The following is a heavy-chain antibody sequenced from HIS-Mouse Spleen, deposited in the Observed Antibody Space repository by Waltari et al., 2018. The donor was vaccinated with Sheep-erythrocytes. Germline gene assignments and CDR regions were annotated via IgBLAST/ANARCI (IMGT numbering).Heavy chain of an antibody. V-gene: IGHV5-51*03. CDR2: LYPGDYDT. D-gene: IGHD3-3*01. CDR3: ARRTYYDFWSGYYTDAFDI. CDR1: GYSFTSYW. J-gene: IGHJ3*02. Sequence: EVQLVQSGAEVKKPGESLKISCKGSGYSFTSYWIGWVRQMPGKGLEWMGILYPGDYDTRYSPSFQGQVTISADKSISTAYLQWSSLKASDTAMYYCARRTYYDFWSGYYTDAFDIWGQGTMVTVSS.